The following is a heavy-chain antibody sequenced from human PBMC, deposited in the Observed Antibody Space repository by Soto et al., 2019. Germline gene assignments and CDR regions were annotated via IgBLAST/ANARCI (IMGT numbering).Heavy chain of an antibody. V-gene: IGHV4-38-2*01. CDR3: ARARWYDAFNV. J-gene: IGHJ3*01. CDR1: GFSVSSGNY. D-gene: IGHD2-15*01. CDR2: VYHGGNT. Sequence: LSLTCAVSGFSVSSGNYWGWIRKHPGKGLEWIGSVYHGGNTYYNPSLRSRVSISIDLSRNQFSLKLTSVTAADTAAYYCARARWYDAFNVWGQGTVVTVS.